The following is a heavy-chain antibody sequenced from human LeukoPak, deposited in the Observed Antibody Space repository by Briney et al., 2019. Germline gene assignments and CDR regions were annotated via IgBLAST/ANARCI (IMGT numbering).Heavy chain of an antibody. Sequence: GGSLRLSCAASGFTVSSNYMSWVRQAPGKGLEWVSVIYSGGSTYYADSVKGRFTISGDNSKNTLYLQMNSLRAEDTAVYYCARGTSGNSLFDYWGQGTLVTVSS. V-gene: IGHV3-53*01. D-gene: IGHD4-23*01. CDR1: GFTVSSNY. CDR2: IYSGGST. CDR3: ARGTSGNSLFDY. J-gene: IGHJ4*02.